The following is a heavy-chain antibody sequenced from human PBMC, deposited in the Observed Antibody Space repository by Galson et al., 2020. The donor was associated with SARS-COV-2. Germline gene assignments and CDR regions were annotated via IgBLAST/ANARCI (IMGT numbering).Heavy chain of an antibody. CDR3: ARDDYGDYFFPWFDP. Sequence: ASVKVSCKASGYTFTSYGISWVRQAPGQGLEWMGWISAYNGNTNYAQKLQGRVTMTTDTSTSTAYMELRSLRSDDTAVYYCARDDYGDYFFPWFDPWGQGTLVTVSS. J-gene: IGHJ5*02. D-gene: IGHD4-17*01. V-gene: IGHV1-18*01. CDR2: ISAYNGNT. CDR1: GYTFTSYG.